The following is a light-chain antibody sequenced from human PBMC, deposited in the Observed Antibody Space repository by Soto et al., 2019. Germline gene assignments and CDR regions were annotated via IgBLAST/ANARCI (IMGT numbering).Light chain of an antibody. CDR1: QTITTW. Sequence: DIPMSQSPSTLSASVGDRVTITCRASQTITTWLAWYQQKPGKAPRLLMYAASTLKSGVPSRFSGSGSGTEFSLAISSLQPDDFATYHCQQYNNYRWTFGQGTKVEVK. V-gene: IGKV1-5*01. CDR2: AAS. J-gene: IGKJ1*01. CDR3: QQYNNYRWT.